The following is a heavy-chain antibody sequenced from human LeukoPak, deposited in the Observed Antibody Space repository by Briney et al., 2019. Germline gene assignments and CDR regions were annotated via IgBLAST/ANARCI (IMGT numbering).Heavy chain of an antibody. CDR2: INPNSGGT. CDR3: ARGYYDFWSGYYHFDY. CDR1: GYTFTGYY. D-gene: IGHD3-3*01. J-gene: IGHJ4*02. Sequence: ASVKVSCKASGYTFTGYYMHWVRQAPGQGLEWMGWINPNSGGTNYAQKFQGWVTMTRDTSISTAYMELSRLRSDDTAVYYCARGYYDFWSGYYHFDYWGQGTLVTVSS. V-gene: IGHV1-2*04.